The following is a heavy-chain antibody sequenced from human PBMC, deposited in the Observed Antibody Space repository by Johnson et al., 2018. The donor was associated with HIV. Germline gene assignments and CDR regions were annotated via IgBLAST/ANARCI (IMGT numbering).Heavy chain of an antibody. D-gene: IGHD2-21*01. CDR1: GFTFSSYG. CDR2: ISYDGGNK. V-gene: IGHV3-30*18. J-gene: IGHJ3*02. CDR3: AKSDVVVIPEGAFDI. Sequence: VQLVESGGGVVQPGRSLRLSCAASGFTFSSYGMHWVRQAPGKGLEWVSVISYDGGNKYYADSVKGRFTISRDNSKNTLYLQMNSLRAEDTAVYYCAKSDVVVIPEGAFDIWGQGTMVTVSS.